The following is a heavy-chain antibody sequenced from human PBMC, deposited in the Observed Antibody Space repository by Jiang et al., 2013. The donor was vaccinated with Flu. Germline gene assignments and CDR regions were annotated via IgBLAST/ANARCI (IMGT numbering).Heavy chain of an antibody. CDR1: GGSMSNYY. D-gene: IGHD3/OR15-3a*01. CDR3: ARLSHDPYDTDFYFCDP. V-gene: IGHV4-59*12. J-gene: IGHJ5*02. CDR2: IYYNGAT. Sequence: GLVKPSETLSLTCTVSGGSMSNYYWSWIRQPPGKELEWIGYIYYNGATDYNPSLRSRVTMSVDTSKNQFSLNLSSVSAADTAVYYCARLSHDPYDTDFYFCDPWGQGT.